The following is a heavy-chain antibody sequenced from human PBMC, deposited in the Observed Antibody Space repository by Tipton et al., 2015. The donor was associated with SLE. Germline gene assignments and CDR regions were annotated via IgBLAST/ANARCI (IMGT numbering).Heavy chain of an antibody. D-gene: IGHD2-2*01. Sequence: QLVQSGAEVKKPGASVKVSCKASGFTFTSYGISWVRQAPGQGLEWMGWISAYNGNTDYAQKLQGRVTMTTDTSTSTAFMELRSLRSDDTAVYYCTRDTRYQHASDVWGQGTLVTVSS. J-gene: IGHJ4*02. CDR1: GFTFTSYG. CDR2: ISAYNGNT. CDR3: TRDTRYQHASDV. V-gene: IGHV1-18*01.